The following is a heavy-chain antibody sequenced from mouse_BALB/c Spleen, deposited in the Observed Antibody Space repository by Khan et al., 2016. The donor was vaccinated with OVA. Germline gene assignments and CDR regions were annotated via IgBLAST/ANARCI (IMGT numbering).Heavy chain of an antibody. D-gene: IGHD2-4*01. CDR3: AREGLRGVAMDY. CDR1: GYTFTSYD. V-gene: IGHV1S56*01. Sequence: QVQLKESGPELVEPGALVKISCKASGYTFTSYDINWVKQRPGQGPEWIGWIYPGDGSNQYNEKFKGKGTLTADTSSSAAYMQLTRLTSDNSAVYFLAREGLRGVAMDYWVQGTSVTGSS. CDR2: IYPGDGSN. J-gene: IGHJ4*01.